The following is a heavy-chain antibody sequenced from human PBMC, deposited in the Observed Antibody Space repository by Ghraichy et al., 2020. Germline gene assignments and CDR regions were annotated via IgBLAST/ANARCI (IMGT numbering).Heavy chain of an antibody. V-gene: IGHV4-34*01. CDR1: GESFSGYY. D-gene: IGHD3-22*01. J-gene: IGHJ4*02. CDR2: ISRSGSA. CDR3: ARSPYDNGFVH. Sequence: SETLSLTCAVSGESFSGYYWSWIRQPPGKGLEWIGEISRSGSANYSPSLKRRVTISVDTSTNQFFLNLRSVTAADTAVYYCARSPYDNGFVHWGQGTLVTVSS.